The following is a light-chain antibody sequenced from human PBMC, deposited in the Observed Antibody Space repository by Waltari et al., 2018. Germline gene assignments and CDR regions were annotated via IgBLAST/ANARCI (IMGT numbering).Light chain of an antibody. CDR3: QSYDSLLSGRVE. Sequence: QSVLTQPPSVSGAPGQRVTISCPGSSSNIGAGYDVHWYQQLPGTAPNLLIYGNSNRPSGVPDRFSGSKSGTSASLAITGLQAEDEADYYCQSYDSLLSGRVEFGGGTKLTVL. CDR2: GNS. CDR1: SSNIGAGYD. J-gene: IGLJ2*01. V-gene: IGLV1-40*01.